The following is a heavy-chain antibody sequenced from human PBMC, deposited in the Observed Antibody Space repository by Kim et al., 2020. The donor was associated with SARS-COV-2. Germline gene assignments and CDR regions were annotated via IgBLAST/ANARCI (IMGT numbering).Heavy chain of an antibody. V-gene: IGHV3-21*01. CDR2: ISSSSSYI. Sequence: GGSLRLSCAASGFTFSSYSMNWVRQAPGKGLEWVSSISSSSSYIYYADSVKGRFTISRDNAKNSLYQQMNSLRAEDTAVYYCASDGYCSGGSCYLDYWGQGSLVTVSS. CDR1: GFTFSSYS. J-gene: IGHJ4*02. D-gene: IGHD2-15*01. CDR3: ASDGYCSGGSCYLDY.